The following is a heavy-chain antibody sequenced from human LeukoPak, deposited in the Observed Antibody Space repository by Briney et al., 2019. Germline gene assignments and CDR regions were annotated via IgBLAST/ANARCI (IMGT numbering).Heavy chain of an antibody. D-gene: IGHD7-27*01. J-gene: IGHJ3*02. Sequence: SETLSLTCIVSGGSISSSYWSWTRQPPGKGLEWIGFIYYSGSTNYNPSLKSRVTISVDTSKNLFSLKLSSMTAADTAVYYCAKTNWGAFDIWGQGTMVTVSS. V-gene: IGHV4-59*03. CDR3: AKTNWGAFDI. CDR1: GGSISSSY. CDR2: IYYSGST.